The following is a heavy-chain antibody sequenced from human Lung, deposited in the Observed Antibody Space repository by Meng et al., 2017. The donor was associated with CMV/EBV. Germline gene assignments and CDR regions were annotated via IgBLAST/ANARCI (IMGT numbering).Heavy chain of an antibody. CDR3: ARDRTGDCSSTSCYNYYYYYGMDV. J-gene: IGHJ6*02. D-gene: IGHD2-2*02. CDR2: IIPVFAIA. V-gene: IGHV1-69*05. Sequence: XVXVSXXASGGTFSSYAFSWVRQAPGQGLEWMGGIIPVFAIANYAQKFQGRITITTDESTSTAYMELSSLRSEDTAVYYCARDRTGDCSSTSCYNYYYYYGMDVWGQGXTVXSP. CDR1: GGTFSSYA.